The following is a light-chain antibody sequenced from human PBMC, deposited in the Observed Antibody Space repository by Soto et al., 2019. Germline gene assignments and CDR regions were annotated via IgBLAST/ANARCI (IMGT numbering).Light chain of an antibody. V-gene: IGKV3-20*01. CDR3: QQYGDSWT. J-gene: IGKJ1*01. CDR2: GAS. CDR1: QSFSNNY. Sequence: EIVLTQSPGTLSLSPGERATLSCSASQSFSNNYLAWYQQKPGQAPRLLIYGASSRATGIPDRFSGSGSGTDFTLTISRLEPEDFAVYYCQQYGDSWTFGQGTKVDIK.